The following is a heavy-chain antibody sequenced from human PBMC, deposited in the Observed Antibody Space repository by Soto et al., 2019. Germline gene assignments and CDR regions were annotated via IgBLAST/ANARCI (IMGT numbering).Heavy chain of an antibody. J-gene: IGHJ2*01. CDR1: GGSISSYY. Sequence: SETLSLTCTVSGGSISSYYWSWIRQPAGKGLAWIGRIYTSGSTNYNPSLKSRVTMSVDTSKNQFSLKLSSVTAADTAVYYCARSPRLIDDSSGYYWYFDLWGRGTLVTVAS. D-gene: IGHD3-22*01. CDR2: IYTSGST. CDR3: ARSPRLIDDSSGYYWYFDL. V-gene: IGHV4-4*07.